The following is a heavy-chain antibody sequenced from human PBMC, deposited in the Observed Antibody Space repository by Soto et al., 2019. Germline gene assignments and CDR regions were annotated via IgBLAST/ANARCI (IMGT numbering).Heavy chain of an antibody. D-gene: IGHD2-8*02. CDR3: ATGLVVLDWSGERYHFDD. CDR2: ISGGGGKT. Sequence: GGSLRLSCAASGFTFSSYAMSWVRQAPGKGLEWVSSISGGGGKTYYADSVKGRFTISRDNSRNMLYLQMNSLRVEDTAVYYCATGLVVLDWSGERYHFDDWGQGTLVPVAS. CDR1: GFTFSSYA. V-gene: IGHV3-23*01. J-gene: IGHJ4*02.